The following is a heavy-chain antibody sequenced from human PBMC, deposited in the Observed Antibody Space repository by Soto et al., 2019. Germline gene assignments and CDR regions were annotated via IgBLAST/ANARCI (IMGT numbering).Heavy chain of an antibody. V-gene: IGHV4-30-4*01. CDR3: ARGRYGDYAPPNFDY. J-gene: IGHJ4*02. D-gene: IGHD4-17*01. CDR1: GGSISSGDYY. CDR2: IYYSGST. Sequence: SETLSLTCTVSGGSISSGDYYWSWIRQPPGKGLEWIGYIYYSGSTYYNPSLKSRVTISVDTSKNQFSLKLSSVTAADTAVYYCARGRYGDYAPPNFDYWGQGTLVTVSS.